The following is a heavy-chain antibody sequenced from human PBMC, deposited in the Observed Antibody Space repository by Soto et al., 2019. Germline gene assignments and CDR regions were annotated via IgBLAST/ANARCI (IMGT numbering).Heavy chain of an antibody. J-gene: IGHJ5*02. V-gene: IGHV4-4*07. D-gene: IGHD1-20*01. CDR2: MYTSGST. CDR3: ARGNWNDDWFDP. CDR1: GGSMRGYY. Sequence: SETLSLTCTVSGGSMRGYYWSWIRQPAGKGLEWIGRMYTSGSTHYNPPLKSRVTMSGDTSKNQFSLRLSPVTAADTAVYYCARGNWNDDWFDPWGQGTLVTRLL.